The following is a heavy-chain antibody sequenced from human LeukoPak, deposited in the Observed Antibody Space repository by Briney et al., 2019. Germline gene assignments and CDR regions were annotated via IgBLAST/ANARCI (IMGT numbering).Heavy chain of an antibody. Sequence: GGSLRLSCAASGFTFSDYYMSWIRQAPGKGLEWVSYISSSSSYTNYADSEKGRFTISRDNAKNSLYLQMNSLRAEDTAVYYCARDPIVVVPAATGHYYYYYGMDVWGKGTTVTVSS. J-gene: IGHJ6*04. D-gene: IGHD2-2*01. CDR1: GFTFSDYY. CDR3: ARDPIVVVPAATGHYYYYYGMDV. CDR2: ISSSSSYT. V-gene: IGHV3-11*06.